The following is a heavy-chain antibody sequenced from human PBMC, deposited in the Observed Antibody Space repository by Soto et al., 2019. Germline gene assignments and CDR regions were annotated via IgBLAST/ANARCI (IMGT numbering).Heavy chain of an antibody. CDR3: ARGDCVGGTCYSLAGSFYYYMDV. Sequence: EVQLVESGGDLVQPGGSLRLSCAASGFTFSNYWMYWVRQAPGKGLEWVSRINSDGSVSSHADSVRGRLTISRDNVKNTLYLHMDSLRAEDTAVYFCARGDCVGGTCYSLAGSFYYYMDVWGKGTTVTVFS. D-gene: IGHD2-15*01. V-gene: IGHV3-74*02. J-gene: IGHJ6*03. CDR1: GFTFSNYW. CDR2: INSDGSVS.